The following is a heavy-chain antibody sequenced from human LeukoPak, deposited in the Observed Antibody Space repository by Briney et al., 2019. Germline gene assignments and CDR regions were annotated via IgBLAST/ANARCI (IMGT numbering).Heavy chain of an antibody. J-gene: IGHJ4*02. D-gene: IGHD3-22*01. V-gene: IGHV1-46*01. Sequence: ASVKVSCKASGYTFTNYYMHWVRQAPGQGLEWMGIINPSGGSTSYAQKLQGRVTMTTDTSTSTAYMKLRSLRSDDTAVYYCARSGVGYFYDSSGYYPLDYWGQGTLVTVSS. CDR1: GYTFTNYY. CDR3: ARSGVGYFYDSSGYYPLDY. CDR2: INPSGGST.